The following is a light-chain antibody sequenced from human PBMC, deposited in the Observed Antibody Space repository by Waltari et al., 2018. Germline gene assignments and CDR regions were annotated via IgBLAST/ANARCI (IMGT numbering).Light chain of an antibody. CDR2: QEN. V-gene: IGLV3-1*01. CDR1: KLSNTY. CDR3: LVWDTTAVGT. Sequence: SYDLTQPPSLSVSPGQTATITCSGLKLSNTYAPWYQQRPGQSPVLVLYQENTRPAAIPERFAGSNAGYAATLTISGALPMDEADYYGLVWDTTAVGTFGTGTKVTVL. J-gene: IGLJ1*01.